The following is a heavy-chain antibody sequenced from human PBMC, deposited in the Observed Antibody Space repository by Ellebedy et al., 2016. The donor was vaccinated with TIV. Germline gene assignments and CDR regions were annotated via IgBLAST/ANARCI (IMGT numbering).Heavy chain of an antibody. Sequence: MPSETLSLTCTVSGGSINGSNYYWGWIRQSPGKGLEWIGSMYYSGSTYNNPSLKSRVTMSVDRSKNQFSLKLTSVTAADTAVYYCAREIAEITNWFDPWGQGTLVTVSS. J-gene: IGHJ5*02. V-gene: IGHV4-39*07. CDR1: GGSINGSNYY. CDR3: AREIAEITNWFDP. D-gene: IGHD1-14*01. CDR2: MYYSGST.